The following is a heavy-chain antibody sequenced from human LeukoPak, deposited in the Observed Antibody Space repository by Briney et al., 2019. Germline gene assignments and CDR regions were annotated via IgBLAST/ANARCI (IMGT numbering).Heavy chain of an antibody. CDR2: IDSSGGST. J-gene: IGHJ4*02. CDR1: GFTFSSYA. V-gene: IGHV3-23*01. D-gene: IGHD3-22*01. Sequence: GGSLRLSCAASGFTFSSYAMSWVRQAPGKGLEWVSAIDSSGGSTFYADSVKGRFTISRGNSKNTLYLQMNSLRAEDTAVYYCAKPITKIVVATNLDSWGQGTLVTVSS. CDR3: AKPITKIVVATNLDS.